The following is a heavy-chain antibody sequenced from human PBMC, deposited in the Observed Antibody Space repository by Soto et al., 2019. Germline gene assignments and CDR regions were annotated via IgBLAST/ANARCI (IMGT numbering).Heavy chain of an antibody. CDR3: ARGGHFAFDI. V-gene: IGHV4-38-2*01. Sequence: PSETLSLTCAVSDYSISSGFYWGWIRQPPGKGLEWIGNIYHSGSTYHNPSLKSRVTISVDTSKNQFSLKLRSVTAADTAVYYCARGGHFAFDIWGQGTMVTVSS. CDR1: DYSISSGFY. D-gene: IGHD3-3*02. CDR2: IYHSGST. J-gene: IGHJ3*02.